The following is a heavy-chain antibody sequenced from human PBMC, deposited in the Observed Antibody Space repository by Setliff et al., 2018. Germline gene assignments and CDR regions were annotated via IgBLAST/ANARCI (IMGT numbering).Heavy chain of an antibody. V-gene: IGHV1-2*02. CDR2: VNPIGGGA. Sequence: ASVKVSCKASGYIFAGYYMHWLRQTPGQGLEWMGYVNPIGGGATYAQKFQGRVTLTRDTSITTTYMELNSLRSDDTAVYFCARDSVTLGQLERRGGWHYYGMDVWGQGTTVTVSS. J-gene: IGHJ6*02. CDR3: ARDSVTLGQLERRGGWHYYGMDV. D-gene: IGHD1-1*01. CDR1: GYIFAGYY.